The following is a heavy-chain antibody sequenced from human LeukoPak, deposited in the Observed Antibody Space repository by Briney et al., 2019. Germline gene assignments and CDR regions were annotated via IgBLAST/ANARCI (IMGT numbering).Heavy chain of an antibody. CDR3: ARDSDRRSDC. CDR1: GFILSSYW. J-gene: IGHJ4*02. CDR2: IKEGRTET. V-gene: IGHV3-7*05. Sequence: PGGSLRLSCAASGFILSSYWMSWVRQAPGKGLERVASIKEGRTETYYVDSVKGRFTISRDSAKNSLYLQMNSLRGEDTAVYYCARDSDRRSDCWGQGTLVTVSS. D-gene: IGHD3-22*01.